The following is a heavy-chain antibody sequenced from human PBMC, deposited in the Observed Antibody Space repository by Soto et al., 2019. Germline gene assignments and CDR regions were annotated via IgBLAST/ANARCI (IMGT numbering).Heavy chain of an antibody. V-gene: IGHV3-53*01. CDR1: GFTVSSNY. J-gene: IGHJ4*02. Sequence: GGSLRLSCAASGFTVSSNYMSWVRQAPGKGLEWVSVIYSGGSTYYADSVKDRFTISRDNSKNTLYLQMNSLRAEDTAVYYCARVRRMAVAGTAYYFDYWGQGTLVTVSS. D-gene: IGHD6-19*01. CDR3: ARVRRMAVAGTAYYFDY. CDR2: IYSGGST.